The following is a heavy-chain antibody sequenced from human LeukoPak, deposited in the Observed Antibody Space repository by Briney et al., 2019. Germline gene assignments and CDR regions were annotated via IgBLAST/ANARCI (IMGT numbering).Heavy chain of an antibody. D-gene: IGHD4-23*01. CDR3: ARFITVVTSGAFDI. Sequence: GGSLRLSCAASGFTFSSYWMSWVRQAPGKGLEWVANIKQDGSEKYYVDSVKGRFTISRDNAKKSVYLQMNSLRAEDTAVYYCARFITVVTSGAFDIWGQGTMVTVYS. J-gene: IGHJ3*02. CDR1: GFTFSSYW. CDR2: IKQDGSEK. V-gene: IGHV3-7*05.